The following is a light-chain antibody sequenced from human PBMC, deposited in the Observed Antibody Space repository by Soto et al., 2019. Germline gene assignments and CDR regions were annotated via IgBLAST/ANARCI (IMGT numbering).Light chain of an antibody. CDR3: SSYATGGSYV. CDR1: SSDVGGHNA. V-gene: IGLV2-14*01. J-gene: IGLJ1*01. CDR2: DVS. Sequence: QSALTQPASVSGSPGHSITISCTGTSSDVGGHNAVSWYQQYSGKAPKLLIYDVSSRASGVSNRFSGSKSGNTASLTISGLQAEDEADYYCSSYATGGSYVLGSGTKLTVL.